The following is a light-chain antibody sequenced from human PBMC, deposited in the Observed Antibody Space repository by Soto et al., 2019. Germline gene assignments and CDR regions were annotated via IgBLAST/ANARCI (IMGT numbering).Light chain of an antibody. CDR2: SAS. J-gene: IGKJ1*01. V-gene: IGKV3-15*01. CDR1: QSVSSK. Sequence: EIVMTQSPATLSLSPGQRATLSCRASQSVSSKLAWNQQRPGQAPRLLIYSASTRATGIPARFSGSGSGTEFTLPISSLQSEDFAIYYCHQYNHWITWTFGQGTKLEIK. CDR3: HQYNHWITWT.